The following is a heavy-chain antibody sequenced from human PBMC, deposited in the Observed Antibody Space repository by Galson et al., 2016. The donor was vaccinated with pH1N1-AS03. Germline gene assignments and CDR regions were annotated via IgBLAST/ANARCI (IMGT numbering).Heavy chain of an antibody. CDR1: GYIFTGFY. CDR3: ARDPRGPCTSTTCATAYYFGMDV. D-gene: IGHD2/OR15-2a*01. V-gene: IGHV1-2*04. CDR2: IDPNSGVT. J-gene: IGHJ6*02. Sequence: SVKVSCKASGYIFTGFYVHWVRQAPGQGLEWMGWIDPNSGVTNYAQKFQAWVTMTRDTSSTTAYMEVSGLKSDDTAVYHCARDPRGPCTSTTCATAYYFGMDVWGQGTTVIVSS.